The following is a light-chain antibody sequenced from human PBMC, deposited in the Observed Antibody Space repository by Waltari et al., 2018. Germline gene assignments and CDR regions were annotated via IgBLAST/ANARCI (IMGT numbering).Light chain of an antibody. J-gene: IGKJ4*01. CDR1: QSVSSNY. CDR3: QQYASSLLT. Sequence: EIVLTQSPGSLSLSSGERATLSCRASQSVSSNYLAWYQQKPGQAPRLLIYGASTRATGIPDRFSGSGSGTDFTLTITRLEPEECAVYYCQQYASSLLTFGGGTKVEIK. CDR2: GAS. V-gene: IGKV3-20*01.